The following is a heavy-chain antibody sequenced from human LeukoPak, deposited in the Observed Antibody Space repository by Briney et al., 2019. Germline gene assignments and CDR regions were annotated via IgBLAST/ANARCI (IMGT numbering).Heavy chain of an antibody. CDR2: ISSGGTNK. V-gene: IGHV3-48*03. CDR3: ARGEYCTGGSCYFDY. J-gene: IGHJ4*02. Sequence: GGSLRLSCAASGFTFSSYEMTWVRQAPGKGLEWVSDISSGGTNKYYADSVKGRFTISRDNAKNSLYLRMNSLRAEDTAIYYCARGEYCTGGSCYFDYWGQGTLVTVSS. D-gene: IGHD2-15*01. CDR1: GFTFSSYE.